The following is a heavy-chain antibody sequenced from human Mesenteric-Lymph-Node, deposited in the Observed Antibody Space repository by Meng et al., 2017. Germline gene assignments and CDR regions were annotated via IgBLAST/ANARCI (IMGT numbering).Heavy chain of an antibody. V-gene: IGHV7-4-1*04. Sequence: QVQMVQSGSSLKNPGASVQVSCKASGYPLRTYAMNWVRQAPGQGLEWMGWINTNTGNPTYAQGFTGRFVFSLDTSVNMAYLQITSLKAEDTAVYYCVRGDWFDPWGQGTLVTVSS. CDR3: VRGDWFDP. CDR1: GYPLRTYA. J-gene: IGHJ5*02. CDR2: INTNTGNP.